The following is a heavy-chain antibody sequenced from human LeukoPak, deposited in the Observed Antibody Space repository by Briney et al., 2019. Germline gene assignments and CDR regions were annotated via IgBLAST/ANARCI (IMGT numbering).Heavy chain of an antibody. CDR2: IYYSGST. V-gene: IGHV4-30-4*01. CDR1: GGSISSGGYY. Sequence: SETLSLTCTVSGGSISSGGYYWSWIRQSPGKGLEWIGYIYYSGSTSNNPSLKSRATISVDTSKNQFSLKLTSVTAADTAVYYCARRGFWSGYYDYWGQGTLVTVSS. CDR3: ARRGFWSGYYDY. J-gene: IGHJ4*02. D-gene: IGHD3-3*01.